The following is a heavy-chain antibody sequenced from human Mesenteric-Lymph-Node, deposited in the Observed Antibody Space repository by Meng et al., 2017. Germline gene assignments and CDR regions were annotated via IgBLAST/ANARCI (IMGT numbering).Heavy chain of an antibody. CDR3: AKPLPHFGSRSLPRWFDR. CDR2: ISHNSDAT. Sequence: GESLKISCACSGFPFSNYAMTWVRQGPGKGLEWVSLISHNSDATHYADSVKGRFVISRDNSYNIVYLQMNSLTDEDTAVYYCAKPLPHFGSRSLPRWFDRWGQGTLVTVAS. V-gene: IGHV3-23*01. J-gene: IGHJ5*02. CDR1: GFPFSNYA. D-gene: IGHD3-10*01.